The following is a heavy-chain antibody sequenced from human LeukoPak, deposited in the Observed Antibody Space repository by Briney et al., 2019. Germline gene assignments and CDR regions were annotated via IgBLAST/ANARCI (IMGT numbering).Heavy chain of an antibody. J-gene: IGHJ6*03. V-gene: IGHV1-69*05. Sequence: GASVKVSCKASGGTFSSYAISWVRQAPGQGLEWMGGIIPIFGTANYAQKFQGRVTTTTDESTSTAYMELSSLRSEDTAVYYCARGSYDFWSAHYYYYYMDVWGKGTTVTVSS. CDR1: GGTFSSYA. D-gene: IGHD3-3*01. CDR2: IIPIFGTA. CDR3: ARGSYDFWSAHYYYYYMDV.